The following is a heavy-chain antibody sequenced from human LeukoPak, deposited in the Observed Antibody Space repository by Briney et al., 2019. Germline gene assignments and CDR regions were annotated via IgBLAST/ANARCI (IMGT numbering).Heavy chain of an antibody. V-gene: IGHV4-34*01. CDR2: INHSGST. J-gene: IGHJ6*03. CDR3: ARVLVAASYYYYYMDV. CDR1: GGSFSGYY. Sequence: MASETLSLTCAVYGGSFSGYYWSRIRQPPGKGVEWVGEINHSGSTNYNPPLKSRVTISVDTSKNQLSLKLSSLTAADTAVYYCARVLVAASYYYYYMDVWGKGTTVTVSS. D-gene: IGHD2-15*01.